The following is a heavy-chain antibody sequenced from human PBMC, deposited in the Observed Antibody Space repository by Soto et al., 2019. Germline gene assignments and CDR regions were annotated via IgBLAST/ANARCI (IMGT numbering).Heavy chain of an antibody. D-gene: IGHD2-21*01. CDR1: GFTFTSSA. CDR3: ARGGDGYNFGAVY. J-gene: IGHJ4*02. V-gene: IGHV1-69*13. Sequence: GASVKVSCKASGFTFTSSAVQWVRQARGQGLEWIGGIILGIGSANYAQNFQGRVTVTADESTNTVYMELRSLRSDDTAVCYCARGGDGYNFGAVYWGQGTPVTVSS. CDR2: IILGIGSA.